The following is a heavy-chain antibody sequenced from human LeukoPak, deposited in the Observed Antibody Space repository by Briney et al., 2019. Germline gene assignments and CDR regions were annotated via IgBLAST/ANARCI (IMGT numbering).Heavy chain of an antibody. CDR1: GGSFSGYY. Sequence: SETLSLTCAVYGGSFSGYYWSWIRQPPGKGLEWIGEINHSGSTNYNPSLKSRVTTSVDTSKNQFSLKLSSVTAADTAVYYCARHTRDGYNFYFDYWGQGTLVTVSS. CDR3: ARHTRDGYNFYFDY. J-gene: IGHJ4*02. D-gene: IGHD5-24*01. CDR2: INHSGST. V-gene: IGHV4-34*01.